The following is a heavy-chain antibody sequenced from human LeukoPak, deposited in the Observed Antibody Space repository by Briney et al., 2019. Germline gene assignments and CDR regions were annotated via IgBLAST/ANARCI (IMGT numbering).Heavy chain of an antibody. J-gene: IGHJ6*02. V-gene: IGHV4-4*02. CDR2: INHSGST. CDR3: ARSPCSSTSCYYYYGMDV. CDR1: GGSISSSNW. Sequence: SETLSLTCAVSGGSISSSNWWSWVRPPPGKGLEWIGEINHSGSTNFNPSLKSRVTISLDTSKNQFSLKLSSVTAADTAVYYCARSPCSSTSCYYYYGMDVWGQGTTVTVSS. D-gene: IGHD2-2*01.